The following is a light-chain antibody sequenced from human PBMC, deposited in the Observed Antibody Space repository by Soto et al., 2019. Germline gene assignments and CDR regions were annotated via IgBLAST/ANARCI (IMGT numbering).Light chain of an antibody. CDR2: KAS. CDR1: QSISSW. CDR3: QRGAWT. Sequence: DIQMTQSPSTLSASVGDRVTITCRASQSISSWVAWYQQKPGKAPKLLIYKASSLESGVPSRVSVSGSETEFTLTLGSMEPDAFATYDCQRGAWTFGQGAYVEIK. J-gene: IGKJ1*01. V-gene: IGKV1-5*03.